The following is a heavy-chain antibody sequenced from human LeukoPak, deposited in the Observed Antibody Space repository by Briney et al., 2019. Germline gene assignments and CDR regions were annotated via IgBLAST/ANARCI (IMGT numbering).Heavy chain of an antibody. Sequence: PSETLSLTCSVSGGSISSSSSYWGWIRQPPGKGLEWIGSIYYSGSSFDNPALKSRVTISVDTSKNQFSLKLSSVTAADTAVYYCARVGMATITGGRYFQHWGQGTLVTVSS. V-gene: IGHV4-39*07. J-gene: IGHJ1*01. CDR3: ARVGMATITGGRYFQH. CDR2: IYYSGSS. CDR1: GGSISSSSSY. D-gene: IGHD5-24*01.